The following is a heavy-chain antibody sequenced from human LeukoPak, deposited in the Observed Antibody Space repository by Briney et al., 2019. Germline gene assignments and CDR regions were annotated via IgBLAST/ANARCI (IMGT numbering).Heavy chain of an antibody. V-gene: IGHV5-51*01. Sequence: GESLKISCKSSGYSFTSNWIGWVRQMPGKGLEWMGILYPGDSETKYSPSFQGQVTISVDKSISTAYLQWSSLKASDTAMYYCASGYYYDSSGYGPWAFDIWGQGTMVTVSS. D-gene: IGHD3-22*01. CDR3: ASGYYYDSSGYGPWAFDI. CDR1: GYSFTSNW. CDR2: LYPGDSET. J-gene: IGHJ3*02.